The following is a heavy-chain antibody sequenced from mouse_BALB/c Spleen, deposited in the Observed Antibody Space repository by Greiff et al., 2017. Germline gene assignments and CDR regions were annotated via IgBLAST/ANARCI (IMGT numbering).Heavy chain of an antibody. Sequence: VQLQQSGPGLVAPSQSLSITCTVSGFSLTSYGVHWVRQPPGKGLEWLGVIWAGGSTNYNSALMSRLSISKDNSKSQVFLKMNSLQTDDTAMYYCARAYYYGSSYDAMDYWGQGTSVTVSS. CDR1: GFSLTSYG. J-gene: IGHJ4*01. CDR3: ARAYYYGSSYDAMDY. CDR2: IWAGGST. D-gene: IGHD1-1*01. V-gene: IGHV2-9*02.